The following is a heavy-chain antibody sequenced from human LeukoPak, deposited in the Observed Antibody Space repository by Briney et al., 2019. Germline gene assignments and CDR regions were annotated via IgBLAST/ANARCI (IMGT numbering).Heavy chain of an antibody. CDR3: ASGTTVTRGEY. CDR1: GDSISSGGYY. CDR2: IYHTGPT. V-gene: IGHV4-30-2*01. D-gene: IGHD4-17*01. Sequence: SETLSLTCTVSGDSISSGGYYWSWIRQPPGKGLEWIGYIYHTGPTYYNPSLKSRVAISVDRYENQFSLKLSSVTAADTAVYYCASGTTVTRGEYWGQGILVTVSS. J-gene: IGHJ4*02.